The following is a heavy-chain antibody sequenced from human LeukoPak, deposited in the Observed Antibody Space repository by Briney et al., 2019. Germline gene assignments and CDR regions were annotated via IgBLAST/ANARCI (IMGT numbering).Heavy chain of an antibody. CDR3: ARDPTLRLGELSPFDY. CDR1: GFTVDDYA. CDR2: ISWNSGSI. V-gene: IGHV3-9*01. J-gene: IGHJ4*02. Sequence: GRSLRLSCAASGFTVDDYAMHWVRQAPGKGLEWVSGISWNSGSIGYADSVKGRFTISRDNSKNTLYLQMNSLRAEDTAVYYCARDPTLRLGELSPFDYWGQGTLVTVSS. D-gene: IGHD3-16*02.